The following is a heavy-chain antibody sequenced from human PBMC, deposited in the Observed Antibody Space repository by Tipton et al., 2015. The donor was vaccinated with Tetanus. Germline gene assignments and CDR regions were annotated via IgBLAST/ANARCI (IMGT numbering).Heavy chain of an antibody. CDR1: GASISNYY. CDR2: IYYSGST. V-gene: IGHV4-59*12. J-gene: IGHJ4*02. CDR3: ARGGIAAAGGGLDY. D-gene: IGHD6-13*01. Sequence: TLSLTCTVSGASISNYYWNWIRQPPGKGLEWIGYIYYSGSTNYNPSLKSRVTISVDTSKNQFSPKLSSVTAADTAVYYCARGGIAAAGGGLDYWGQGTLVTVSS.